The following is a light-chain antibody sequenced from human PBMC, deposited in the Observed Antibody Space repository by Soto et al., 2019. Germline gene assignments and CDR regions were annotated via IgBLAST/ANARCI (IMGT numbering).Light chain of an antibody. CDR2: AAS. V-gene: IGKV1-39*01. CDR1: QSISNY. Sequence: DLQMTQSPSSLSASVGDRVTMTCRASQSISNYLNCYQQKPGNAPKLLIYAASSLQSGVPSRFSGSGSGTDFTLTISSLQPEDFATYYCQQSYITPWTLGQGTQVEIK. CDR3: QQSYITPWT. J-gene: IGKJ1*01.